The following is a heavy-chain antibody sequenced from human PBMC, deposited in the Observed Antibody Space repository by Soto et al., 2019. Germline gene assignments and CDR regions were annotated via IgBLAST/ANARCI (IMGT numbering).Heavy chain of an antibody. CDR3: ARDRYSSGWYDFDY. J-gene: IGHJ4*02. V-gene: IGHV3-33*01. D-gene: IGHD6-19*01. CDR1: GFTFSSYG. Sequence: QVQLVESGGGVVQPGRSLRLSCAASGFTFSSYGMHWVRQAPGKGLGWVAVIWYDGSNKYYADSVKGRFTISRDNSKNTQYLQMNSLRAEDTAVYYCARDRYSSGWYDFDYWGQGTLVTVSS. CDR2: IWYDGSNK.